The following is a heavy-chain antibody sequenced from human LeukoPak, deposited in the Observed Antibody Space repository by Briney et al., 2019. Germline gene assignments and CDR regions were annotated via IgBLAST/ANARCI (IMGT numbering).Heavy chain of an antibody. CDR1: GGSISSSSYY. J-gene: IGHJ4*02. CDR2: IYYSGST. Sequence: SETLSLTCTVSGGSISSSSYYWGWIRQPPGKGLEWIGSIYYSGSTYYNPSLKSRVTISVDTSRNQFSLKLSSVTAADTAVYYCARVPGGAAAGTTFDYWGQGTLVTVSS. D-gene: IGHD6-13*01. CDR3: ARVPGGAAAGTTFDY. V-gene: IGHV4-39*01.